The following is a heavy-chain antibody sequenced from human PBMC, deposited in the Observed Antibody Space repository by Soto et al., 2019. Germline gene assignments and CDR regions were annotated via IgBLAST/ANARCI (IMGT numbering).Heavy chain of an antibody. D-gene: IGHD5-18*01. J-gene: IGHJ4*02. CDR3: ARSPAVFTYYFDY. V-gene: IGHV4-59*08. CDR2: IYNDGST. Sequence: SETLSLTCTVSGGSISSYYWSWIRQPPGKGLQWIGYIYNDGSTNYNPSLKSRVTISVDTSTNQFSLRLSSVTAADTAVYYCARSPAVFTYYFDYWGQGALVTVSS. CDR1: GGSISSYY.